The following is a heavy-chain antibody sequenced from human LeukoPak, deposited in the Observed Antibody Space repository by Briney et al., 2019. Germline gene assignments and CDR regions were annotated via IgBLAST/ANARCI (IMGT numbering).Heavy chain of an antibody. Sequence: SETLSLTCTVSGGSISSGDYYWSWIRQPPGKGLEWIGYIYYSGSTYYNPSRKSRVTISVDTSKYQFSLKLSSVTAADTAVYYCARSGYLAVDAFDIWGQGTMVTVSS. CDR3: ARSGYLAVDAFDI. CDR1: GGSISSGDYY. V-gene: IGHV4-30-4*08. J-gene: IGHJ3*02. CDR2: IYYSGST. D-gene: IGHD6-19*01.